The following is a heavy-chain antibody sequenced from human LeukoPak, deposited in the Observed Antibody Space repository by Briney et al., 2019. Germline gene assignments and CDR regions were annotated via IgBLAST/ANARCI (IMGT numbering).Heavy chain of an antibody. D-gene: IGHD2-2*02. CDR2: ISAYNGNT. Sequence: ASVKVSCKASGYTFTSYGISWVRQAPGQGLEWMGWISAYNGNTNYAQKLQGRVTMTTDTSTSTAHMELRSLRSDDTAVYYCARVPYYCSSTSCYTNYYYYYYMDVWGKGTTVTVSS. CDR3: ARVPYYCSSTSCYTNYYYYYYMDV. V-gene: IGHV1-18*01. CDR1: GYTFTSYG. J-gene: IGHJ6*03.